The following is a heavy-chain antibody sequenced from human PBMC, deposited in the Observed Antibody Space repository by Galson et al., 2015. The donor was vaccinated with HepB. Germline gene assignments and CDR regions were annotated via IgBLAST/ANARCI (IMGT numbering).Heavy chain of an antibody. CDR1: GFTFSSYW. Sequence: SLRLSCAASGFTFSSYWMSWVRQAPGEGLEWVANITQDGSEKYYVDSVKGRFTISRDNAKNSLYLQMNSLRAEETAVYDCGGGGPQSSGLDYWGQGTLVTVSS. CDR3: GGGGPQSSGLDY. J-gene: IGHJ4*02. V-gene: IGHV3-7*01. CDR2: ITQDGSEK. D-gene: IGHD6-19*01.